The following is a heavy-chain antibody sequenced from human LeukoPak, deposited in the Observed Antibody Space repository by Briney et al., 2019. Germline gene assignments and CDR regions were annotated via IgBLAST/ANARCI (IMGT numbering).Heavy chain of an antibody. CDR3: AGASYGSGSYGGYYFDY. J-gene: IGHJ4*02. V-gene: IGHV4-39*01. D-gene: IGHD3-10*01. Sequence: PSETLSLTCTVSGGSISSSSYYWGWVRQPPGKGLEWIGSIYYSGSTYYNPSLKSRVTISVDTSKNQFSLKLSSVTAADTAVYYCAGASYGSGSYGGYYFDYWGQGTLVTVSS. CDR1: GGSISSSSYY. CDR2: IYYSGST.